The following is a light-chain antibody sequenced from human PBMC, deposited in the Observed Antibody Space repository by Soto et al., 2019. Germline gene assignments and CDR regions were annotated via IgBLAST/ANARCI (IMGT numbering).Light chain of an antibody. CDR1: NSNIGTNS. CDR3: ATWDDTLNGWV. Sequence: QLVLTQPPSASGTPGQRVTISCSGSNSNIGTNSVNWYQQLPGTAPKLLFYNDNERPSGVPDRLSGSRSGTSASLAISGLQSEDEADYYCATWDDTLNGWVFGGGTKVTVL. V-gene: IGLV1-44*01. J-gene: IGLJ3*02. CDR2: NDN.